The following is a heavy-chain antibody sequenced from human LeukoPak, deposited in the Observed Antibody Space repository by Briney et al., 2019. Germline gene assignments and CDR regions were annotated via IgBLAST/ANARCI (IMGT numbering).Heavy chain of an antibody. Sequence: PGGSLRLSCAASGFTFSDYYMSWIRQAPGKGLEWVSYISSSSSYTNYADSVKGRFTISRDNAKNSLYLQMNSLRAEDTAVYYCARDSSYYDSDDAFDIWGQGTMVIVSS. V-gene: IGHV3-11*06. CDR2: ISSSSSYT. J-gene: IGHJ3*02. D-gene: IGHD3-22*01. CDR1: GFTFSDYY. CDR3: ARDSSYYDSDDAFDI.